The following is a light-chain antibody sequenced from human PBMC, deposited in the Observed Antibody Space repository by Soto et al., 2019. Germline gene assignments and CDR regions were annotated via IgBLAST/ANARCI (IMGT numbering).Light chain of an antibody. J-gene: IGKJ3*01. Sequence: DIQMTQSPSSLSASVGDRVTITCRASQSISSYLNWYQQKPGKAPKLLIYAASSLQSGVPSRFSCSGSGTDFTLTISSLQPEDFATYYCKQSYSTPRTFGPGTKVDIK. CDR3: KQSYSTPRT. CDR1: QSISSY. V-gene: IGKV1-39*01. CDR2: AAS.